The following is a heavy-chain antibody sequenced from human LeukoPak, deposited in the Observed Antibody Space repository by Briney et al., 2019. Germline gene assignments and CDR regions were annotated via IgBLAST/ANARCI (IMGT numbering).Heavy chain of an antibody. CDR1: GFTVSSNY. CDR2: IYSGGST. D-gene: IGHD6-19*01. Sequence: GGSLRLSCAASGFTVSSNYMSWVRQAPGKGLEWVSVIYSGGSTYYADSVKGRFTISRHNSKNTLYLQMNSQRAEDTAVYYCASQPGYSSGWYYFDYWGQGTLVTVSS. CDR3: ASQPGYSSGWYYFDY. J-gene: IGHJ4*02. V-gene: IGHV3-53*04.